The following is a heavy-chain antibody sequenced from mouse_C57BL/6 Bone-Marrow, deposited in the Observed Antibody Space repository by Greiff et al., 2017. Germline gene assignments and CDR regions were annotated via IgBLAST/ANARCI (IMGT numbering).Heavy chain of an antibody. Sequence: DVHLVESEGGLVQPGSSMKLSCTASGFTFSDYYMAWVRQVPEKGLEWVANINYDGSSTYSLDSLKSRYIISRDNAKNILYLQMISLKYEDTAKCYSARADGAWFAYWGQGTLVTVSA. V-gene: IGHV5-16*01. CDR2: INYDGSST. D-gene: IGHD1-2*01. CDR3: ARADGAWFAY. J-gene: IGHJ3*01. CDR1: GFTFSDYY.